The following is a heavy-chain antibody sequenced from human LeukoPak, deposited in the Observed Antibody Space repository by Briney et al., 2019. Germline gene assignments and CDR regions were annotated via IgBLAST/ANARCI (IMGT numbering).Heavy chain of an antibody. J-gene: IGHJ4*02. CDR2: ISYDGSNK. CDR3: DVGDYVWGSYRPGFDY. V-gene: IGHV3-30*03. Sequence: PGRSLRLSCAASGFTFSSYGMHWVRQAPGKGLEWVAVISYDGSNKYYADSVKGRFTISRDNSKNTLYLQMNSLRAEDTAVYYCDVGDYVWGSYRPGFDYWGQGTLVTVSS. CDR1: GFTFSSYG. D-gene: IGHD3-16*02.